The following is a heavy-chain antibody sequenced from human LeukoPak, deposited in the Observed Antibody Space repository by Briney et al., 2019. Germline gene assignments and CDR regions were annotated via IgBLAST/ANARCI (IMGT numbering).Heavy chain of an antibody. CDR2: IIPILGIA. CDR3: ARRSGVAAAETGAFDI. D-gene: IGHD6-13*01. V-gene: IGHV1-69*04. CDR1: GGTFSSYA. J-gene: IGHJ3*02. Sequence: SVTVSCKASGGTFSSYAISWVRQAPGQGLEWMGRIIPILGIANYAQKFQGRVTITADKSTSTAYMELSSLRSEDTAVYYCARRSGVAAAETGAFDIWGQGTMVTVSS.